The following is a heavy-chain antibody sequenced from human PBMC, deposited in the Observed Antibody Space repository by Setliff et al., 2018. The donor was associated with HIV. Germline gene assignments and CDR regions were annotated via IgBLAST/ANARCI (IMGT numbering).Heavy chain of an antibody. CDR1: GFTSSTYS. CDR2: ISSSSSTI. D-gene: IGHD6-13*01. Sequence: QPGGSLRLSCLASGFTSSTYSMNWIRQTPEKGLEWISYISSSSSTIYYADSVKGRFTISRDNTKNSLYLQMDSLRAEDTTVYYCARKLQPGYGMDVWGQGTTVTVSS. J-gene: IGHJ6*02. V-gene: IGHV3-48*04. CDR3: ARKLQPGYGMDV.